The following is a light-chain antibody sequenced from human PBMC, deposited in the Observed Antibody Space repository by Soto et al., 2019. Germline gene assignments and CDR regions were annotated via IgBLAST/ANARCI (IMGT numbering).Light chain of an antibody. Sequence: IQMTQFPSSLSASIGDRVTIPCRTSQRIRSYLNWYQQKPGKAPKLLIYGTSSLQSGVPSRFSGSGSGTAFTLTISSLQPEDFATYYCQQSYNTPLFGGGTKVEIK. V-gene: IGKV1-39*01. CDR1: QRIRSY. CDR3: QQSYNTPL. CDR2: GTS. J-gene: IGKJ4*01.